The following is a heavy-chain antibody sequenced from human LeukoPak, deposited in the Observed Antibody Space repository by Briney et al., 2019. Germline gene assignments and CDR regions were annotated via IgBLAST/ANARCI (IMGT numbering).Heavy chain of an antibody. J-gene: IGHJ4*02. CDR1: GYGFHTYW. V-gene: IGHV5-51*01. CDR2: IYPDDSDT. Sequence: GASLKISCKGSGYGFHTYWIAWVRPMPGKGLGWMGIIYPDDSDTRYSPSFQGQVTISADKSIDTAYLQWRSLKASDTGMYYCVRQSLGEFKYWGRGTLVTVSS. D-gene: IGHD3-10*01. CDR3: VRQSLGEFKY.